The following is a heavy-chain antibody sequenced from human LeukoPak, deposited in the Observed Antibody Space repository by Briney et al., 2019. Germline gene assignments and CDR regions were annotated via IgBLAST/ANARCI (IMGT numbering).Heavy chain of an antibody. Sequence: SETLSLTCTVSGGSISSSSYYWGWIRQPPGKGLEWIGSIYYSGSTYYNPSLKSRVTISVDTSKNQFSLKLSSVTAADTAVYYCHFEDYYDSSGYILWGQGTLVTVSS. CDR1: GGSISSSSYY. V-gene: IGHV4-39*01. J-gene: IGHJ4*02. CDR3: HFEDYYDSSGYIL. CDR2: IYYSGST. D-gene: IGHD3-22*01.